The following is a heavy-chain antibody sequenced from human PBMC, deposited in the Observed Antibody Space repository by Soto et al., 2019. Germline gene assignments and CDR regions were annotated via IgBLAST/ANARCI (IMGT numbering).Heavy chain of an antibody. D-gene: IGHD3-16*02. CDR2: IWYDGSNK. CDR3: ARDPGPGGVIVNFDY. CDR1: GFTFSSYG. J-gene: IGHJ4*02. Sequence: GGSLRLSCAASGFTFSSYGMHWVRQAPGKGLEWVAVIWYDGSNKYYADSVKGRFTISRDNSKNTLYLQMNSLRAEDTAVYYCARDPGPGGVIVNFDYWGQGTLVTVSS. V-gene: IGHV3-33*01.